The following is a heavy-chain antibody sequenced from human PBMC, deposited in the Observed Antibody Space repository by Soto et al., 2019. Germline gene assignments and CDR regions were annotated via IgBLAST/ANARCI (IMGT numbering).Heavy chain of an antibody. J-gene: IGHJ4*02. V-gene: IGHV3-33*01. CDR1: GFTFSSHG. Sequence: QVHLVESGGGVVQPGRSLRLSCAASGFTFSSHGMHWVRQAPDKGLEWVAVIWYDGSNKYYADSVKGRFTISRDNSNNMLYLEMNSLRVEDTAVYYCARWGNWKVADNWGQGTLVTVSS. D-gene: IGHD3-16*01. CDR2: IWYDGSNK. CDR3: ARWGNWKVADN.